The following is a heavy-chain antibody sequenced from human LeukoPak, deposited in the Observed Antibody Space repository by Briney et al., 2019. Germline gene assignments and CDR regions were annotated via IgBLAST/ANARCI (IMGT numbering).Heavy chain of an antibody. V-gene: IGHV3-9*03. D-gene: IGHD6-13*01. CDR3: AKDWYSSSFGAFDI. Sequence: PGRSLRLSCAASGFTFDDYAMHWVRQAPGKGLEWVSGISWNSGSIGYADSVKGRFTISRDNAKDSLYLQMNSLRAEDMALYYCAKDWYSSSFGAFDIWGQGTMVTVSS. CDR1: GFTFDDYA. J-gene: IGHJ3*02. CDR2: ISWNSGSI.